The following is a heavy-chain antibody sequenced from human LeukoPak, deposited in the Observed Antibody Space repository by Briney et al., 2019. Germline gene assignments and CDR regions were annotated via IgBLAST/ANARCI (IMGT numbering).Heavy chain of an antibody. J-gene: IGHJ4*02. V-gene: IGHV7-4-1*02. CDR3: ASSDLGDY. Sequence: GASGKVSCKASGYSYTNYAMNWVRQAAGQGLEWMGWINTNTGNPTYAQDFTGRFVFSLDTSVSTAYLQISSLKAEDTAVYYCASSDLGDYWGQGTLVTVSS. CDR1: GYSYTNYA. CDR2: INTNTGNP.